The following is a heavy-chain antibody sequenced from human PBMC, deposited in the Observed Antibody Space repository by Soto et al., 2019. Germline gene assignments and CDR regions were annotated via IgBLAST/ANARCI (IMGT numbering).Heavy chain of an antibody. V-gene: IGHV1-2*02. J-gene: IGHJ6*02. CDR1: GYTFTGYY. Sequence: ASVKVSCKASGYTFTGYYMHLVRQAPGQGLEWMGWINPNSGGTNYAQKFQGRVTMTRDTSISTAYMELSRLRSDDTAVYYCARGYYGSGSYYRYGMDVWGQGTTVTVSS. D-gene: IGHD3-10*01. CDR2: INPNSGGT. CDR3: ARGYYGSGSYYRYGMDV.